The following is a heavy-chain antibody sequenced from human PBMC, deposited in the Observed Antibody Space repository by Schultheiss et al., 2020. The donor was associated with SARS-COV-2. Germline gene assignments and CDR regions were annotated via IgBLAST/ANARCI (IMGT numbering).Heavy chain of an antibody. CDR2: IDWDDDK. V-gene: IGHV2-70*12. Sequence: SGPTLVKPTQTLTLTCTFSGFSLSTSGMCVSWIRQPPGKALEWLARIDWDDDKYYSTSLKTRLTISKDTSKNQVVLTMTNMDPVDTATYYCAHRGTKMATIREAIFDYWGQGTLVTVAS. CDR3: AHRGTKMATIREAIFDY. D-gene: IGHD5-24*01. CDR1: GFSLSTSGMC. J-gene: IGHJ4*02.